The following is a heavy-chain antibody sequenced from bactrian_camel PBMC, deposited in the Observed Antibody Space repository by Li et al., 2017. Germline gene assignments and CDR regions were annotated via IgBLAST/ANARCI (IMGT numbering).Heavy chain of an antibody. CDR1: GYKLSDGC. Sequence: HVQLVESGGGPVQAGSSLKLSCAVSGYKLSDGCAGWFRRAPGKECEGVATIRIDGSTAYAGSVKGRFTISKDSAKVYLQMNSLVPEDTAMYSCAVSFRSCSSPAWTGWGQGTQVTVS. D-gene: IGHD6*01. V-gene: IGHV3S56*01. CDR3: AVSFRSCSSPAWTG. CDR2: IRIDGST. J-gene: IGHJ4*01.